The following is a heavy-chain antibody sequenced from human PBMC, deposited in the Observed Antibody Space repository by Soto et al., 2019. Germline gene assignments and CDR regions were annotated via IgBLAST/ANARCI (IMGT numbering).Heavy chain of an antibody. CDR3: ARHTLRPFGGFFWDVTGEANQHGYNWFDP. CDR2: IYYSGST. D-gene: IGHD3-3*01. CDR1: DGSISSSRYY. V-gene: IGHV4-39*01. Sequence: QLQLQESGPGLVKPSGTLSVTCTVSDGSISSSRYYWGWIRQPPGMGLEWIGSIYYSGSTYYNPSLKSRVTISVDTSKNQFSLKLSSVTAADTAVYYCARHTLRPFGGFFWDVTGEANQHGYNWFDPWGQGTLVTVSS. J-gene: IGHJ5*02.